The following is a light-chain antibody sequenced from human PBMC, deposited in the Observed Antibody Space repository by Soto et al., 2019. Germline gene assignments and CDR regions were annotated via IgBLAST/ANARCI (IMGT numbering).Light chain of an antibody. V-gene: IGKV3-11*01. CDR2: DAS. J-gene: IGKJ1*01. CDR3: QQRSNWPWT. CDR1: QSVSSY. Sequence: LVSTQSPATLSLSPGERDTRSCRASQSVSSYLAWYQQKPGQAFRRLIYDASNGATGIPARFSGSGSGTDFTLTISSLEPEDFAVYYCQQRSNWPWTFGQGTKVDI.